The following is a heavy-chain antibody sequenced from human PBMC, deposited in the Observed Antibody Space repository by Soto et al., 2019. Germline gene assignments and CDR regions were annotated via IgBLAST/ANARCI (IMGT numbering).Heavy chain of an antibody. V-gene: IGHV4-59*08. CDR3: ARARYGYYQADAFDI. CDR1: GGSISSYY. J-gene: IGHJ3*02. D-gene: IGHD4-17*01. Sequence: QVQLQESGPGLVKPSETLSLTCTVSGGSISSYYWSWIRQPPGKGLEWIGYIYYSGSTNYNPSLKGRVTISVDTSKNPFSLTLSSVTAADTAVYYCARARYGYYQADAFDIWGQGTMVTVSS. CDR2: IYYSGST.